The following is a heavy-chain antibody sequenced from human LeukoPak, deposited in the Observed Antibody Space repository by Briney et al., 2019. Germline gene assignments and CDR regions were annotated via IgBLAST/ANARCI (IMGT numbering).Heavy chain of an antibody. V-gene: IGHV4-59*01. J-gene: IGHJ4*02. CDR1: GGPISSYY. Sequence: SETLSLTCTVSGGPISSYYWSWIRQPPGKGLEWIGYIYYSGSTNYNPSLKSRVTISVDTSKNQFSLKLSSVTAADTAVYYCARVGYSYGLDFDYWGQGTLVTVSS. CDR3: ARVGYSYGLDFDY. CDR2: IYYSGST. D-gene: IGHD5-18*01.